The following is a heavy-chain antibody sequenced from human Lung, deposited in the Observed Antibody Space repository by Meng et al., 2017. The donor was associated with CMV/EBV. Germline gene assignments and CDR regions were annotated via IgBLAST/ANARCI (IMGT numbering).Heavy chain of an antibody. J-gene: IGHJ6*02. D-gene: IGHD1-26*01. Sequence: GEXXKISCAASGFTFSTFAMSWVRQAPGKGLQWVSVIYSGDDSTYYADSVKGRFTISRDNSKNMLYLQMNSLRAEDSAVYFCAKGKWGGYYYYYGMDVGGRGTMVTVSS. CDR2: IYSGDDST. V-gene: IGHV3-23*03. CDR3: AKGKWGGYYYYYGMDV. CDR1: GFTFSTFA.